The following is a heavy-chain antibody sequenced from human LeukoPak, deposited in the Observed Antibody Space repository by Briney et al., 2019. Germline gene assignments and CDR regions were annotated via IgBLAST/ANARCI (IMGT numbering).Heavy chain of an antibody. D-gene: IGHD3-10*01. CDR2: IYPNGCST. J-gene: IGHJ5*02. V-gene: IGHV1-46*01. Sequence: ASVKVSCKESGYTFSSNYMHWVRQAPGQGLEWMGIIYPNGCSTRYEQKFQGRVNKTRKHSTSTVYMEPNSLSSEDTAVYYCAREAITMVRGVIPNWFDPWGQGTLVTVSS. CDR1: GYTFSSNY. CDR3: AREAITMVRGVIPNWFDP.